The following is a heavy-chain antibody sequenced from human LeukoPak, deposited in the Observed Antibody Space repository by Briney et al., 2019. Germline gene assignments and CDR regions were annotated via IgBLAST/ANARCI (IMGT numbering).Heavy chain of an antibody. CDR3: ARDRRELLRVFVY. J-gene: IGHJ4*02. Sequence: ASVKVSCKASGYTFTGYYMHWVRQAPGQGLEWMGRINPNGGGTNYAQKFQGRVTMTRDTSISTAYMELSRLRSDDTAVYYCARDRRELLRVFVYWGQGTLVTVSS. V-gene: IGHV1-2*06. D-gene: IGHD1-26*01. CDR2: INPNGGGT. CDR1: GYTFTGYY.